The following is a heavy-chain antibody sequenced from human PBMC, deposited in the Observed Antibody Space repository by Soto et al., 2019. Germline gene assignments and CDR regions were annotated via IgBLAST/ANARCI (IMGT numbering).Heavy chain of an antibody. V-gene: IGHV4-31*03. Sequence: SETLSLTCTVSGGSIGSGGYYWSWIRQHPGKGLEWIGYIYYSGSTYYNPSLKSRVTISVDTSKNQFSLKLSSVTAADTAVYYCARSGPTYGDYGYYYYYMDVWGKGTTVTVSS. CDR3: ARSGPTYGDYGYYYYYMDV. D-gene: IGHD4-17*01. CDR2: IYYSGST. J-gene: IGHJ6*03. CDR1: GGSIGSGGYY.